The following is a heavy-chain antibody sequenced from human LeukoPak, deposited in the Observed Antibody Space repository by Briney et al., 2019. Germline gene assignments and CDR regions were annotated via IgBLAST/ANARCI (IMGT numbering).Heavy chain of an antibody. Sequence: SVKVSCKACGGTFSSYAICWVRQAPGQGLEWMGRIIPIFGTANYAQKFQGRVTITTDESTSTAYMKLSSLRSEDTAVYYCARGQGHYYDSSGYYYTYFDYWGQGTLVTVSS. D-gene: IGHD3-22*01. CDR2: IIPIFGTA. J-gene: IGHJ4*02. V-gene: IGHV1-69*05. CDR1: GGTFSSYA. CDR3: ARGQGHYYDSSGYYYTYFDY.